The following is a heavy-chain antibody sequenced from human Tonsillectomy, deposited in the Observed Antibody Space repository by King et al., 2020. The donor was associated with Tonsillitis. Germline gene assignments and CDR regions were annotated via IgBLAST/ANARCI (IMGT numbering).Heavy chain of an antibody. D-gene: IGHD5-18*01. Sequence: LQLQESCPGLVKPSETLSLTCTVSGGSISSSSYYWGWIRQPPGKGLEWIGTVYYSGSTYYNPSLKSRVTISVDTSKNQFSLKLSSVTAADTAVYYCASTPWIQLCGFDYWGQGTLVTVSS. V-gene: IGHV4-39*07. CDR2: VYYSGST. J-gene: IGHJ4*02. CDR3: ASTPWIQLCGFDY. CDR1: GGSISSSSYY.